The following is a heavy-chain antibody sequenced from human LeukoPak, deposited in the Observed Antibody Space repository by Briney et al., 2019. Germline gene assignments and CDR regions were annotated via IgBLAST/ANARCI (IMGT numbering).Heavy chain of an antibody. D-gene: IGHD1-26*01. J-gene: IGHJ4*02. CDR3: ERALEWELHKEFDY. CDR1: GYSISSGYY. Sequence: SETLSLTCTVSGYSISSGYYWGWIRQPPGKGLEWIGSIYHSGNTYYNPSLKSRVTISVDTSKNQFSLKLSSVTAADTAVYYCERALEWELHKEFDYWGQGTLVTVSS. CDR2: IYHSGNT. V-gene: IGHV4-38-2*02.